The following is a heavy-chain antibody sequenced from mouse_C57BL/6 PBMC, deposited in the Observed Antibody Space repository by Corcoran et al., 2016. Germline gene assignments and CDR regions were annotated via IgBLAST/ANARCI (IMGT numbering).Heavy chain of an antibody. D-gene: IGHD2-1*01. V-gene: IGHV9-3*01. J-gene: IGHJ3*01. Sequence: QIQLVQSGPELKKPGETVKISCKASGYTFTTYGMSWVKQAPGKGLKWMGWINTYSGVPTYADDFKGRFAFSLETSASTAYLQINNLKNEDTATYLCARDGNYGRFAYWGQGTLVTVSA. CDR2: INTYSGVP. CDR1: GYTFTTYG. CDR3: ARDGNYGRFAY.